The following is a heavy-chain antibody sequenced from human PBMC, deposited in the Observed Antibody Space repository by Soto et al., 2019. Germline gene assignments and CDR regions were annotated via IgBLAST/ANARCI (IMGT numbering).Heavy chain of an antibody. J-gene: IGHJ6*04. D-gene: IGHD3-10*01. CDR3: AREGYYSGSGTYSPPRYYGMDV. CDR2: ISDYNGNT. CDR1: GYTFSNYG. V-gene: IGHV1-18*01. Sequence: QVQLVQSGAEVRKPGASVKVSCKASGYTFSNYGLSWVRQAPGQGLEWMGWISDYNGNTHYAQKFQGRLIMTTDTSSRIVYVELRSLTSDNTAVYLCAREGYYSGSGTYSPPRYYGMDVWGKGTTVTVSS.